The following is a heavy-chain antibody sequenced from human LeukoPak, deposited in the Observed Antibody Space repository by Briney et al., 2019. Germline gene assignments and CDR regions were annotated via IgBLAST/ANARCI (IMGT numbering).Heavy chain of an antibody. V-gene: IGHV4-34*01. CDR2: INHSGST. CDR3: ARGGDAEISY. Sequence: SETLSRTCAVYGGSFSGYYWSWIRQPPGKGLEWIGEINHSGSTNYNPSLKSRVTISVDTSKNQFSLKLSSVTAADTAVYYCARGGDAEISYWGQGTLVTVSS. D-gene: IGHD3-10*01. J-gene: IGHJ4*02. CDR1: GGSFSGYY.